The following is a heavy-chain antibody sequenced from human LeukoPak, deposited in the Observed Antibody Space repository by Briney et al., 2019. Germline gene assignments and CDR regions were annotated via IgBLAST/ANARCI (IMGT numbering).Heavy chain of an antibody. CDR3: ARGGVVVTAMGWFDP. CDR1: GGSISSYY. Sequence: SETLSLTCTVSGGSISSYYWSWIRQPPGRGLEWIGYIYYSGSTNYNPSLKSRVTISVDTSKNQFSLKLSSVTAADTAVYYCARGGVVVTAMGWFDPWGQGTLVTVSS. CDR2: IYYSGST. V-gene: IGHV4-59*01. J-gene: IGHJ5*02. D-gene: IGHD2-21*02.